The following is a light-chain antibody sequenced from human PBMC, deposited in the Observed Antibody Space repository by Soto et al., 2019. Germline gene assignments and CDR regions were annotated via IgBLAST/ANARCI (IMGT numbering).Light chain of an antibody. Sequence: EIVLTQSPATLSLSPGERATLSCSVSQSIHNQLVWYQQKPGQAPGLVIYDTSNRATGIPARFSGSGSGTDFTLIISSLEPEDFALYYCQQRHTWPPSFGQGTRLDIK. J-gene: IGKJ5*01. CDR2: DTS. V-gene: IGKV3-11*01. CDR1: QSIHNQ. CDR3: QQRHTWPPS.